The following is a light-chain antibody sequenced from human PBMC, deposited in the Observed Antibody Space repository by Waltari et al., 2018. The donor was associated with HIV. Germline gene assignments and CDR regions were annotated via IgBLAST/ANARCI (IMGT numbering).Light chain of an antibody. CDR3: SSYADRNGFYVV. J-gene: IGLJ2*01. CDR1: NSDIGGYNY. Sequence: QSALTQPPSASGSPGQSDTISCTGTNSDIGGYNYVSWYQQHPGKAPKLVISEVTKRPSGVPDRFSGSKSGTTASLTVSGLQAEDEADYYCSSYADRNGFYVVFGGGTRLTVL. V-gene: IGLV2-8*01. CDR2: EVT.